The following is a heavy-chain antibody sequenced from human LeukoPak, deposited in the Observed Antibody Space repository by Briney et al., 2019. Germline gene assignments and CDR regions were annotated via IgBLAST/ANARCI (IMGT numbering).Heavy chain of an antibody. CDR3: ARVGGSGSTGLDY. CDR1: GGSISSYY. D-gene: IGHD6-19*01. V-gene: IGHV4-59*07. Sequence: SDTLSLTCTVSGGSISSYYGSWIRQSPGKGLEWIGYIYYSGSTNYNPSLKSRVTISVDTSKNQFSLKLSSVTAADTAVYYCARVGGSGSTGLDYWGQGTLVTVSS. J-gene: IGHJ4*02. CDR2: IYYSGST.